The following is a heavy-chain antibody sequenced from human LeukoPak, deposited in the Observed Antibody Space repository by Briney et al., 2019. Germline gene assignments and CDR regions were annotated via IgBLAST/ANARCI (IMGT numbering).Heavy chain of an antibody. D-gene: IGHD4/OR15-4a*01. J-gene: IGHJ3*02. CDR1: GLPHRWYV. V-gene: IGHV3-33*01. CDR3: ARRQGAAFDI. CDR2: IWSDGSNK. Sequence: GGSVRVLRGPSGLPHRWYVMHGVGQAPGRGLEWVALIWSDGSNKYYLDSVKGRFTISRDNSENTLYLQMNSLRAEDTAVYYCARRQGAAFDIWGQGTMVTVSS.